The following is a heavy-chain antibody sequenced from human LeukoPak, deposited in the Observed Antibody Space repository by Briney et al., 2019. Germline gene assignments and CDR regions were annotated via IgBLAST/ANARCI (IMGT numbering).Heavy chain of an antibody. CDR2: ISGSGGST. V-gene: IGHV3-23*01. Sequence: GGSLRLSCAASGFTFSSYAMSWVRQAPGKGLEWVSAISGSGGSTYYADSVKGRFTISRDNSKNPLYLQVNSLRAEDTAVYYCAKDPDYDFWSGYDYWGQGTLVTVSS. CDR1: GFTFSSYA. D-gene: IGHD3-3*01. J-gene: IGHJ4*02. CDR3: AKDPDYDFWSGYDY.